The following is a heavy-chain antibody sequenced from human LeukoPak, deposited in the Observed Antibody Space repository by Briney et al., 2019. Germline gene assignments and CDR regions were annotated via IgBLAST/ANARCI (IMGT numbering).Heavy chain of an antibody. V-gene: IGHV3-33*06. CDR1: GFTFSSYA. CDR3: AKELSFDI. Sequence: GGSLRLSCAASGFTFSSYAMHWVRQAPGKGLEWVAVIWYDGSKKYYTDSVKGRFTISRDNSKNTLYLQMNSLRAEDTAVYYCAKELSFDIWGQGTMVTVSS. J-gene: IGHJ3*02. CDR2: IWYDGSKK.